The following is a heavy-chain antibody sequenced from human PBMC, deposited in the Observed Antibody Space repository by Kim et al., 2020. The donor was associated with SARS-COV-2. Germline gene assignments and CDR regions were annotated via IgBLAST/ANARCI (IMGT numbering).Heavy chain of an antibody. CDR3: AKDRALSTSWVDP. D-gene: IGHD2-2*01. Sequence: YADSVKGRCTISRDNAKNTLYRQMNSLSAEDTAVYYCAKDRALSTSWVDPWGQGTLVTVSS. J-gene: IGHJ5*02. V-gene: IGHV3-30*02.